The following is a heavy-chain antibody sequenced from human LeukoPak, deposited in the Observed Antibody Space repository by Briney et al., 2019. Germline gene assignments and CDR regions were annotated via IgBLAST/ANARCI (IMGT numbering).Heavy chain of an antibody. D-gene: IGHD3-16*01. CDR2: IGGSGGLR. Sequence: GGSLRLSCAASGFTFSSYSMNWVRQAPGKGLEWVSAIGGSGGLRFFSDSVKGRFTVSRDNSKNTLYLQMNFLRAEDTAIYYCATSRLITDFYFDYWGQGILVTVSS. CDR3: ATSRLITDFYFDY. J-gene: IGHJ4*02. CDR1: GFTFSSYS. V-gene: IGHV3-23*01.